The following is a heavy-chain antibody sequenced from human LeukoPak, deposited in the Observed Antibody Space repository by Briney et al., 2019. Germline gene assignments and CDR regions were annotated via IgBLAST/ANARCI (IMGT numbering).Heavy chain of an antibody. V-gene: IGHV1-18*04. CDR1: GDTFTSYY. CDR2: ISAYNGNA. CDR3: AREAATGVYFDY. D-gene: IGHD6-13*01. Sequence: GASVKVSCKASGDTFTSYYMHWVRQAPGQGLEWMGWISAYNGNANYAHNLQGRVTMTTDTSTSTAYMELRSLTSDDTAVYYCAREAATGVYFDYWGQGTLVTVSS. J-gene: IGHJ4*02.